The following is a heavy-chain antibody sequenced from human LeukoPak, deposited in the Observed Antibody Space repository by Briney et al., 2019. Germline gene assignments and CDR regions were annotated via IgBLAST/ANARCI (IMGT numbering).Heavy chain of an antibody. J-gene: IGHJ6*02. V-gene: IGHV1-18*01. CDR2: ISADSGIT. CDR3: ARNYYSKHRHNYYCMDG. CDR1: GCTFSSYA. D-gene: IGHD3-10*01. Sequence: GASVRVSCKASGCTFSSYAMNWVRQAPGQGLEWMGIISADSGITNYAHKVQGRFTISTDKSKNTHYMELNSLRSEDTAVYYCARNYYSKHRHNYYCMDGWGQGTTVTV.